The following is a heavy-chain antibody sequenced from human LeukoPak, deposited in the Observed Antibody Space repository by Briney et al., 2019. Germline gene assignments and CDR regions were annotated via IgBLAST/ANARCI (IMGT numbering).Heavy chain of an antibody. D-gene: IGHD5-24*01. V-gene: IGHV3-30*04. CDR3: ARGRDPYYYYYMDV. J-gene: IGHJ6*03. CDR2: ISYDGSNK. Sequence: GGSLRLSCAASGFTFSSYAMHWVRQAPGKGLEWVAVISYDGSNKYYADSVKGRFTISRDNSKNTLYLQMNSLRAEDTAVYYCARGRDPYYYYYMDVWGKGTTVTISS. CDR1: GFTFSSYA.